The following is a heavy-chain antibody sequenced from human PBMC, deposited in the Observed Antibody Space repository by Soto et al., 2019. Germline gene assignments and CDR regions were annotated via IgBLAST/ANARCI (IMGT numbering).Heavy chain of an antibody. CDR2: VIPILGMA. CDR1: GGPYNKYT. V-gene: IGHV1-69*02. CDR3: ARGGAVVVPGAVDRHNWFDP. Sequence: SVKVSCKASGGPYNKYTISWVRQAPGQGLEWMGRVIPILGMANYAQKFQGRVTITADKSTSTVYMELSSLRSEDTAVYYCARGGAVVVPGAVDRHNWFDPWGQGTLVTVSS. D-gene: IGHD2-2*01. J-gene: IGHJ5*02.